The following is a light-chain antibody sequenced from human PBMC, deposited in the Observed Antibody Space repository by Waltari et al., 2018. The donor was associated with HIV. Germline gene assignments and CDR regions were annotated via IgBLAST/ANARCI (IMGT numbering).Light chain of an antibody. CDR1: NIESSS. CDR2: DDS. Sequence: SYVLTQPPSVSVAPGQTARITCGGNNIESSSVHWYQQKPGQAPVLVMYDDSDRTSGIPERFSGSNSGNMATLTISRVEAGDAADYYCQVWDTTSDWIFGGGTKLTVL. CDR3: QVWDTTSDWI. V-gene: IGLV3-21*02. J-gene: IGLJ2*01.